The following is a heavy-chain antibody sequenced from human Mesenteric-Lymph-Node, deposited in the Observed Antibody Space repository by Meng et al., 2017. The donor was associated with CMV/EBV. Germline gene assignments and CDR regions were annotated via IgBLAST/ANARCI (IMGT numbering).Heavy chain of an antibody. CDR3: ARDLGNWIYGGDFDY. CDR1: GGSISSGGYY. Sequence: SETLSLTCTVSGGSISSGGYYWSWIRQHPGKGLEWIGYIYYSGSTYYNPSLKSRVTISVDTSKNQFSLKLSSVTAADTAVYYCARDLGNWIYGGDFDYWGQGTLVTVSS. J-gene: IGHJ4*02. D-gene: IGHD1-7*01. CDR2: IYYSGST. V-gene: IGHV4-31*03.